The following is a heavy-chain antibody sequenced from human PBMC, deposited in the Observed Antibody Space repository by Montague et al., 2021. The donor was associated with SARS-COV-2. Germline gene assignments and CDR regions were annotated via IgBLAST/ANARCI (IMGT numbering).Heavy chain of an antibody. Sequence: SETLSLTCSVSGGSISGYYWGWIRQPPGKGLEWIGYIYHSGNTKYNSSLKSRVSISVDTSKNQFSLRLSSVTAANTAVYYCAREYRIELWQTNWYFGLWGRGTLVTVSS. J-gene: IGHJ2*01. CDR2: IYHSGNT. CDR3: AREYRIELWQTNWYFGL. CDR1: GGSISGYY. D-gene: IGHD5-18*01. V-gene: IGHV4-59*01.